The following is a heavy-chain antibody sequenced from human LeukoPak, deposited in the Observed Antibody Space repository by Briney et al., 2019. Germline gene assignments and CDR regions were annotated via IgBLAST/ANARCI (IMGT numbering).Heavy chain of an antibody. Sequence: PSETLSLTCAVYGGSFSGYYWSWIRQPPGMGLEWIGEINHSGSTNYNPSLKSRVTISVDTSKNQFSLKLSSVTAADTAVYYCASRYFDWSPFDYWGQGTLVTVSS. CDR1: GGSFSGYY. CDR3: ASRYFDWSPFDY. V-gene: IGHV4-34*01. J-gene: IGHJ4*02. CDR2: INHSGST. D-gene: IGHD3-9*01.